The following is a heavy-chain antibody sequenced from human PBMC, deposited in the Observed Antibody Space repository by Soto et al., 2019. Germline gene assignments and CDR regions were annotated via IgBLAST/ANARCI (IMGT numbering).Heavy chain of an antibody. J-gene: IGHJ4*02. CDR3: ARGVYYYDSSGYYYDPYYFDY. Sequence: SETLSLTCAVSGGSISSGGYSWSWIRQPPGKGPEWIGYIYHSGSTYYNPSLKSRVTISVDRSKNQFSLKLSSVTAADTAVYYCARGVYYYDSSGYYYDPYYFDYWGQGTLVTVSS. CDR1: GGSISSGGYS. D-gene: IGHD3-22*01. V-gene: IGHV4-30-2*01. CDR2: IYHSGST.